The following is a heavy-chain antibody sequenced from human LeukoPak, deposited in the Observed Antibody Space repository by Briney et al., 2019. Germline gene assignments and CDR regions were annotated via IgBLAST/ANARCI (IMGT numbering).Heavy chain of an antibody. V-gene: IGHV3-7*04. D-gene: IGHD2-2*01. CDR2: IKQDGSEK. CDR3: ARDRCSSTSCLIDY. Sequence: GGSLRLSCAASGFTFSSYWMSWVRQAPGKGLEWVANIKQDGSEKYYVDSVKGRFTVSRDNAKNSLYLQMNSLRAEDTAVYYCARDRCSSTSCLIDYWGQGTLVTVSS. J-gene: IGHJ4*02. CDR1: GFTFSSYW.